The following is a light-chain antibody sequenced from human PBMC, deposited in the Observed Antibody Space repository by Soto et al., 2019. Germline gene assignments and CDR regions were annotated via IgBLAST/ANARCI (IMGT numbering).Light chain of an antibody. CDR3: QQAGNYPVT. Sequence: DIQLTQSPSSVSASVGDRVTITCRASQDIRSYLAWYQQKPGKAPNLLIYTASSLQSGVPSRFSGSGSGTDFTLTIKNLQPEDFATYHCQQAGNYPVTFGGGTKVEMK. CDR1: QDIRSY. V-gene: IGKV1-12*01. J-gene: IGKJ4*01. CDR2: TAS.